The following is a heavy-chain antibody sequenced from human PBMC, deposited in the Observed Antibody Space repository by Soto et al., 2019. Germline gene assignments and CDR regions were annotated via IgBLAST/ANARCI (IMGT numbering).Heavy chain of an antibody. Sequence: GGSLRLSCTASGFTFSTYAMSWVRQAPGKGLEWVSSISSNGGNTYYADSVKGRFTISRDNSKNTLHLQMSSLRAEDTAIYYCAKGTVGVVAYYFDYWGQGTLVTVSS. CDR1: GFTFSTYA. CDR3: AKGTVGVVAYYFDY. CDR2: ISSNGGNT. V-gene: IGHV3-23*01. D-gene: IGHD2-15*01. J-gene: IGHJ4*02.